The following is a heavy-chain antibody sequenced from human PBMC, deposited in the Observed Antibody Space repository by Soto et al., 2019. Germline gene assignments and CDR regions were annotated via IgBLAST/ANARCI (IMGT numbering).Heavy chain of an antibody. Sequence: GGSLRLSCAASGFTFSSYSMNWVRQAPGKGLEWVSYISSSSSTIYYADSVKGRFTISRDNAKNSLYLQMNSLRDEDTAVYYCARDQMAYCGGDCPLGVDYWGQGTLVTVSS. D-gene: IGHD2-21*02. CDR3: ARDQMAYCGGDCPLGVDY. CDR2: ISSSSSTI. CDR1: GFTFSSYS. J-gene: IGHJ4*02. V-gene: IGHV3-48*02.